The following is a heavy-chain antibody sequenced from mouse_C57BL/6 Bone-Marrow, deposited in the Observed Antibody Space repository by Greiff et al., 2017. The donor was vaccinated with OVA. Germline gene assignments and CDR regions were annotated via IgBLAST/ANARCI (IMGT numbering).Heavy chain of an antibody. V-gene: IGHV2-2*01. Sequence: QVQLQQSGPGLVQPSQSLSITCTVSGFSLTSYGVHWVRQSPGKGLEWLGVIWSGGSTDYNAAFTSRLSISKDNSKSQVFFKMNSLQADDTAIYYCARTPHYYGSSYDYAMDYWGQGTSVTVSS. J-gene: IGHJ4*01. D-gene: IGHD1-1*01. CDR1: GFSLTSYG. CDR2: IWSGGST. CDR3: ARTPHYYGSSYDYAMDY.